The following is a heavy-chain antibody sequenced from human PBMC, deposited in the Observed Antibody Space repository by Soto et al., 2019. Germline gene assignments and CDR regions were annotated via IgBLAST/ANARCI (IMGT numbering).Heavy chain of an antibody. CDR2: VYYGGST. D-gene: IGHD3-16*02. J-gene: IGHJ4*02. CDR1: GGSISSSSYY. Sequence: SETLSLTCTVSGGSISSSSYYWGWIRQPPGKGLEWIGNVYYGGSTYYNPSLKSRVTISVDTSKSQFSLKLSSVTAADTAVYYCARGRAPLLDYVWGSYRSPLGFDYWGQGTLVTVSS. V-gene: IGHV4-39*01. CDR3: ARGRAPLLDYVWGSYRSPLGFDY.